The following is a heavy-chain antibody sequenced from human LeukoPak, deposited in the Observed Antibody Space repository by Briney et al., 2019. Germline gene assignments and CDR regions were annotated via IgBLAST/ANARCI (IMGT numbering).Heavy chain of an antibody. CDR1: GGTFSSYA. CDR3: ARGKEMATIAYFGY. J-gene: IGHJ4*02. D-gene: IGHD5-24*01. CDR2: IIPIFGTA. V-gene: IGHV1-69*13. Sequence: ASVKVSCKASGGTFSSYAISWVRQAPGQGLEWMGGIIPIFGTANYAQKFQGRVTITADESTSTAYMELSSLRSEDTAVYYCARGKEMATIAYFGYWGQGTLVIVSS.